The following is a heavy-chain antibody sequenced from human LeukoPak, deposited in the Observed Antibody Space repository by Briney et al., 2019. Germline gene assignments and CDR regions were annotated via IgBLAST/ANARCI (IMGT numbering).Heavy chain of an antibody. CDR3: ARDHDWAFDS. V-gene: IGHV3-48*02. CDR1: GFTFNTYS. CDR2: ISRSSTFI. D-gene: IGHD3-16*01. Sequence: QTGGSLRLSCAASGFTFNTYSVNWVRQVPGKGLEWVSYISRSSTFISYADSVKGRFAISRDDAKNSLYLQMDSLRDEDTALYYCARDHDWAFDSWGQGTLVTVSS. J-gene: IGHJ4*02.